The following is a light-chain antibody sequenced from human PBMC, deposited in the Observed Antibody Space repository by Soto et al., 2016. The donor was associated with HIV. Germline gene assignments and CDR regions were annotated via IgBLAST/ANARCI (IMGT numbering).Light chain of an antibody. J-gene: IGLJ2*01. CDR2: DDR. CDR3: QVWDSRSDGL. V-gene: IGLV3-21*03. Sequence: SYVLTQPSSVSVAPGKAATITCGGKNIGSQDIHWYQQKPGQAPVLVVYDDRARPSGIPDRFSGSHSGDKATLTISRVEVGDEADYYCQVWDSRSDGLFGGGTRLTVL. CDR1: NIGSQD.